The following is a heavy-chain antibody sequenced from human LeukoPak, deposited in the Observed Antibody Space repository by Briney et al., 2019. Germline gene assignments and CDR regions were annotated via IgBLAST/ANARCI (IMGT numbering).Heavy chain of an antibody. D-gene: IGHD2-2*01. Sequence: GGSLRLSCAASGFTFSSYSMNWVRQAPGKGVEWVSYISSSSTIYYADSVKGRFTISRDNAKNSLYLQMNSLRAEDTAVYYCASVCSSTSCYSKGLVDYWGQGTLVTVSS. J-gene: IGHJ4*02. CDR3: ASVCSSTSCYSKGLVDY. CDR1: GFTFSSYS. CDR2: ISSSSTI. V-gene: IGHV3-48*01.